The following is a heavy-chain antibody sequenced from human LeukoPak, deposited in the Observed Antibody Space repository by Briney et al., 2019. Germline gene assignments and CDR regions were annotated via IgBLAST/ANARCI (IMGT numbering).Heavy chain of an antibody. Sequence: SETLSLTCTVSGASINSFYWSWIRQPPGKGLEWIAYIYYGGSTKYNPSLKSRVTISADASKNQFSLKLSSVTAADTAVYFCARGGRIAVPIDYWGQGTLVTVSS. J-gene: IGHJ4*02. CDR2: IYYGGST. D-gene: IGHD6-19*01. V-gene: IGHV4-59*01. CDR3: ARGGRIAVPIDY. CDR1: GASINSFY.